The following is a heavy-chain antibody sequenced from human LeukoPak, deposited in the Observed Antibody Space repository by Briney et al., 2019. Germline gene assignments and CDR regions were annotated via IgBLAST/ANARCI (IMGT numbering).Heavy chain of an antibody. Sequence: GESLKISCKGSGYSFTNYWVGWVRQMSGKGLEWMGIISSGDSDTRYSPSFQGQVIISVDKSISTAYLQWSSLQASDTAMYYCARHSSGIYGPSAFDIWGQGTMVTVSS. CDR1: GYSFTNYW. CDR2: ISSGDSDT. J-gene: IGHJ3*02. D-gene: IGHD1-26*01. V-gene: IGHV5-51*01. CDR3: ARHSSGIYGPSAFDI.